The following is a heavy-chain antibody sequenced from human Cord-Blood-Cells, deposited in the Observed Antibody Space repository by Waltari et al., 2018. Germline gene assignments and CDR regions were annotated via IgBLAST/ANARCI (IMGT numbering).Heavy chain of an antibody. CDR3: ARLTGYSSGWYAFDI. V-gene: IGHV4-61*09. CDR1: VVSISCGSYD. D-gene: IGHD6-19*01. J-gene: IGHJ3*02. Sequence: QVQLQESGPGLVKPSQTLSLTCTVSVVSISCGSYDWSWIRQPAGKGLEWIGYIYTSGSTNYNPSLKSRVTISVDTSKNQFSLKLSSVTAADTAVYYCARLTGYSSGWYAFDIWGQGTMVTVSS. CDR2: IYTSGST.